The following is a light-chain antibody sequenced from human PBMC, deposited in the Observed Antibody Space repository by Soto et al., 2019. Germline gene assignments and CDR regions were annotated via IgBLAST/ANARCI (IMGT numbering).Light chain of an antibody. J-gene: IGKJ4*01. Sequence: QSPSSXXAXXXXXVTXTXXASEVINNWLAWYQLKPGEAPKLLIFAASRLESEVPSRFSGSGSGTDFTLTISSLQPEDFATYDCQQSNTFPLTFGGGTKVEMK. CDR1: EVINNW. V-gene: IGKV1D-12*01. CDR2: AAS. CDR3: QQSNTFPLT.